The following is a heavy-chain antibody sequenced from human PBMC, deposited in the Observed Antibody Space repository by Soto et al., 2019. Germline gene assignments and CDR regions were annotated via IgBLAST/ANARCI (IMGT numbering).Heavy chain of an antibody. V-gene: IGHV4-39*01. J-gene: IGHJ4*02. CDR1: GGSISTSSYF. CDR3: ARHRWGSGSYSGLLDF. CDR2: VHYSGSA. Sequence: SETLSLTCSVSGGSISTSSYFWGWIRQPPGKGLEWVGAVHYSGSANYRSSLQSRVTISVDTSQNQSSLRLRSVTAADTVVYYCARHRWGSGSYSGLLDFWGQGALVTVSS. D-gene: IGHD3-10*01.